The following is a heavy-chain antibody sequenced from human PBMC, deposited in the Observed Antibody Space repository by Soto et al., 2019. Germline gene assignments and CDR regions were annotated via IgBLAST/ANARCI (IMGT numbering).Heavy chain of an antibody. V-gene: IGHV3-30-3*01. CDR2: ISHDANQT. J-gene: IGHJ4*02. Sequence: QVQLVESGGAVVQPGRSLKLSCATSGFVFSRYSMHWVRQSPGKGLEWVAVISHDANQTFYAESVRGRFTISKDRYKNTVFLQMNTLRTEDTATYPCARDASRDGYNWGQGTRVTVSS. D-gene: IGHD3-22*01. CDR1: GFVFSRYS. CDR3: ARDASRDGYN.